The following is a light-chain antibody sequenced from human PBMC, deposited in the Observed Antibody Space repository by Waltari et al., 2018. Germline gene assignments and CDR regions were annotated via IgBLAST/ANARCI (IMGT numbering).Light chain of an antibody. CDR1: SGSLSTTSY. CDR3: ALYMGSGIWV. J-gene: IGLJ3*02. Sequence: QTVVTQEPSLSVSPGGTVTLTCALSSGSLSTTSYATWYQQTPVPAPRTLGYKANARSSGVPDRFAGSILGNTAALTITGAQADDESDYYCALYMGSGIWVFGGGTRLTVL. CDR2: KAN. V-gene: IGLV8-61*01.